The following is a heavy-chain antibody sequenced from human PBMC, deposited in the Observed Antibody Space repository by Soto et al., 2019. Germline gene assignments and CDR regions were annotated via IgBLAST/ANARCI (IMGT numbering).Heavy chain of an antibody. Sequence: SVKVSCKPFGGTFSTYTINWVRQAPGQGLVWMGSIIPFLNISNNARNFLGRLTIAADESTSTAYMELESLSPEDTAVYYCARGYDFWSGKTDFDYWGQRTLVTVSS. CDR2: IIPFLNIS. CDR1: GGTFSTYT. V-gene: IGHV1-69*02. CDR3: ARGYDFWSGKTDFDY. J-gene: IGHJ4*02. D-gene: IGHD3-3*01.